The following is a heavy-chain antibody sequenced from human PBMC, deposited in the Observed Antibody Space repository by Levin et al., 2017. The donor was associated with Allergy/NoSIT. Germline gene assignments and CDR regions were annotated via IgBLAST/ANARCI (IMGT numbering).Heavy chain of an antibody. J-gene: IGHJ6*03. CDR2: LKSDESSP. CDR1: GFTLSSYW. CDR3: ARDRGGADYYMDV. V-gene: IGHV3-74*01. Sequence: GGSLRLSCAASGFTLSSYWMHWVRQAPGKGLMWVSRLKSDESSPSYADSVKGRFTISRDSAKNTLYLQMNSLGAEDTAVYYCARDRGGADYYMDVWGKGTTVTVSS. D-gene: IGHD3-16*01.